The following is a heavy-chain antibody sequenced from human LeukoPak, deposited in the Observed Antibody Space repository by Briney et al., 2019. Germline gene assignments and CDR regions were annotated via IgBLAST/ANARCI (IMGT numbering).Heavy chain of an antibody. V-gene: IGHV1-8*03. CDR3: ARDTGSSPGDY. D-gene: IGHD1-26*01. CDR2: TNPNSGNT. CDR1: GYTFTSYD. J-gene: IGHJ4*02. Sequence: ASVKVSCKASGYTFTSYDINWVRQATGQGLEWMGWTNPNSGNTGYAQKFQGRVTITRNTSISTAYMELSSLRSDDTAVYYCARDTGSSPGDYWGQGTLVTVSS.